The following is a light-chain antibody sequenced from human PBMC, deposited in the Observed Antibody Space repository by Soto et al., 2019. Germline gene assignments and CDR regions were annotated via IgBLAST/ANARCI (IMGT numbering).Light chain of an antibody. V-gene: IGKV1-8*01. J-gene: IGKJ4*01. CDR1: QGISSN. CDR3: QQYFSYPLT. CDR2: TAS. Sequence: AIRMTQSPSSFSASTGERVTITCRASQGISSNLAWYQVKPGKAPRLLIYTASYLESGVPSRFSCSGSGTDFTLNISSLQSEDFAVYYCQQYFSYPLTFGGGTKVEIK.